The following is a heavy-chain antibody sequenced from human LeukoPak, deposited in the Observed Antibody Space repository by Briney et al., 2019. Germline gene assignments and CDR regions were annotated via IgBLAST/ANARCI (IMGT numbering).Heavy chain of an antibody. Sequence: PGRSLRLSCAASGFTFSTYAMHWVRQGPGKGLEWVAVISYDGSNKYYADSVKGRPTISRDNSKNTLYLQMSILSAEDTAVYYCARTTTPHYYGSGSYALGYWGQGTLVTVPS. J-gene: IGHJ4*02. CDR1: GFTFSTYA. V-gene: IGHV3-30-3*01. D-gene: IGHD3-10*01. CDR3: ARTTTPHYYGSGSYALGY. CDR2: ISYDGSNK.